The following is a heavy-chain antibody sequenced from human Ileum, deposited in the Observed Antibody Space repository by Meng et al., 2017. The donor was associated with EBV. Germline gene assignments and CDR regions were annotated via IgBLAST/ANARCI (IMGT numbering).Heavy chain of an antibody. Sequence: QGSGPGLVKPSETLSLTCSVSGGSISSSNYCWGWIRQPPGKGLEWIQSICYTDYTYYNPSLKSRVTISADKSKNQFSLRLNSLTAADTAVYYCAMGPDYAKTRYWGQGTLVTVSS. CDR3: AMGPDYAKTRY. CDR1: GGSISSSNYC. D-gene: IGHD4-17*01. J-gene: IGHJ4*02. CDR2: ICYTDYT. V-gene: IGHV4-39*01.